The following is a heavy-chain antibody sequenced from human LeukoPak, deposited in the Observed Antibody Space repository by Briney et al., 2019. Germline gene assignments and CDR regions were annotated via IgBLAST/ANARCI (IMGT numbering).Heavy chain of an antibody. Sequence: GGTLRLSCAASGFTFSSYGMSWVRQAPGKGLEWVSAISGSGGSTYYADSVKGRLTISRDNSRNTLYLQMNSLRAEDTAVCYCAKVPSLRRIAAAGTRRDYWGQGTLVTVSS. CDR1: GFTFSSYG. D-gene: IGHD6-13*01. V-gene: IGHV3-23*01. CDR2: ISGSGGST. J-gene: IGHJ4*02. CDR3: AKVPSLRRIAAAGTRRDY.